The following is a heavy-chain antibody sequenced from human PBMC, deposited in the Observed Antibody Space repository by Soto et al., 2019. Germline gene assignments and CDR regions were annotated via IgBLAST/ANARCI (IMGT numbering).Heavy chain of an antibody. V-gene: IGHV1-18*01. D-gene: IGHD4-17*01. CDR1: GYTFTSYG. Sequence: QVQLVQSGAEVKKPGASVKVSCKASGYTFTSYGISWVRQAPGQGLEWMGWISAYNGNTNYARKLQGRVTMTTDPSRGSAYMELRRLRSDDTVVYYGVRAHDYGDYVFGYWGKGTLVIVSS. CDR3: VRAHDYGDYVFGY. CDR2: ISAYNGNT. J-gene: IGHJ4*02.